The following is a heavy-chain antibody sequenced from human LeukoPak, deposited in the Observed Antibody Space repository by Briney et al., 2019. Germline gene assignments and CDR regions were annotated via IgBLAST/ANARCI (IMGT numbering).Heavy chain of an antibody. V-gene: IGHV2-5*02. CDR3: AHSPYSSSSRSFDY. CDR2: IYWDGDK. CDR1: GFSLSTSAVG. J-gene: IGHJ4*02. D-gene: IGHD6-6*01. Sequence: SGPTLVNPTQTLTLTCTFSGFSLSTSAVGVGWIRQPPGKALEWLALIYWDGDKRYSPSLKSRLTITKDTSKNQVVLTMTNMDPVDTATYFCAHSPYSSSSRSFDYWGQGTLVTVSS.